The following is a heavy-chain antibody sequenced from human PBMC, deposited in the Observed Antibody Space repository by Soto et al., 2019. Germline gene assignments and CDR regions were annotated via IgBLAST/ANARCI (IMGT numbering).Heavy chain of an antibody. Sequence: QVQLVQSGAEVKKPGSSVKVSCKTSGVSFNHNGIGWVRQAPGHGLEWMGGVSPPFRTSTYARKFQGRISITADASTGTVNMELSSLTSEDTAQYYCASVLYYGSGSYSPYGMDVWGQGTTVTVSS. CDR3: ASVLYYGSGSYSPYGMDV. CDR1: GVSFNHNG. CDR2: VSPPFRTS. J-gene: IGHJ6*02. V-gene: IGHV1-69*01. D-gene: IGHD3-10*01.